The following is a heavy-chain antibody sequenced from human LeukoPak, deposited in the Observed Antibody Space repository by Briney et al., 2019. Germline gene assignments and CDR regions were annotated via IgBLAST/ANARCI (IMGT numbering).Heavy chain of an antibody. V-gene: IGHV3-7*01. CDR1: GFSFTTHW. CDR3: AEGGSYSDY. J-gene: IGHJ4*02. D-gene: IGHD2-21*01. CDR2: IKEDGSQK. Sequence: GGSLRLSCAASGFSFTTHWMTWVHQAPGKGLEWVADIKEDGSQKHYVDSVKGRFTISRDNAKNSLYLQMDSLRAEDTAVYYCAEGGSYSDYWGQGTLVTVSS.